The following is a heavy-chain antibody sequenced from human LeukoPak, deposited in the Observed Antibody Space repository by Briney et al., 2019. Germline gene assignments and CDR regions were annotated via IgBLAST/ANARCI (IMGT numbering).Heavy chain of an antibody. CDR1: GYTFTTYY. J-gene: IGHJ5*02. CDR3: AKETPNTGWFDP. Sequence: ASVKVSCKASGYTFTTYYVHLVRQAPGQGLVWMGVINPSGDGTNYPQRFQGRVTLTRDTSTSTVYMELSSLRSEDTAIYYCAKETPNTGWFDPWGQGTLVTVSS. D-gene: IGHD1-14*01. CDR2: INPSGDGT. V-gene: IGHV1-46*01.